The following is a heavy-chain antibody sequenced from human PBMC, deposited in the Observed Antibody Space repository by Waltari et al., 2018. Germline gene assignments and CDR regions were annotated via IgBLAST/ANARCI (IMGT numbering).Heavy chain of an antibody. D-gene: IGHD3-9*01. CDR1: GGSFSGYY. V-gene: IGHV4-34*01. Sequence: QVQLQQWGAGLLKPSETLSLTCAVYGGSFSGYYWSWIRQPPGKGLEWIGEINHSGSTNYNPSLKSRVTISVDTSKNQFSLKLSSVTAADTAVYYCARGSLEPYYDILTGYYQRRYFQHWGQGTLVTVSS. CDR3: ARGSLEPYYDILTGYYQRRYFQH. J-gene: IGHJ1*01. CDR2: INHSGST.